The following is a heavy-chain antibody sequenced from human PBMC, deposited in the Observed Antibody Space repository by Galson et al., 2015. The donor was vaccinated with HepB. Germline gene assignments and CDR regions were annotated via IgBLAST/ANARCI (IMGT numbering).Heavy chain of an antibody. CDR1: GGSISSHY. J-gene: IGHJ4*02. CDR2: IYYSGST. D-gene: IGHD6-25*01. V-gene: IGHV4-59*11. Sequence: ETLSLTCTVSGGSISSHYWSWIRQPPGKGLEWIGYIYYSGSTNYNTSLKGRVTMSVDTSKNQLSLKLSSVTAADTAVYYCARVVGQRHLAYFDYWGQGTPVTVSS. CDR3: ARVVGQRHLAYFDY.